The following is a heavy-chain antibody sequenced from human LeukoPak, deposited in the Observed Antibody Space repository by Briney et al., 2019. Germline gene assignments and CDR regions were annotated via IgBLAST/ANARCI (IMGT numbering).Heavy chain of an antibody. CDR2: ISGSGGST. J-gene: IGHJ4*02. Sequence: PGGSLRLSCAASGFTFSSYAMSWVRQAPGKGLEWVSGISGSGGSTYYADSVKGRFTISRDNSKNTLYLQMNSLRAEDTAVYYCANDPYCGGDCYYDYWGQGTLVTVSS. CDR1: GFTFSSYA. V-gene: IGHV3-23*01. CDR3: ANDPYCGGDCYYDY. D-gene: IGHD2-21*02.